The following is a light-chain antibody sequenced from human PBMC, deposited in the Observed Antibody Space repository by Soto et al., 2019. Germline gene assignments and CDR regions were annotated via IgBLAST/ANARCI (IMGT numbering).Light chain of an antibody. CDR2: DVS. J-gene: IGLJ3*02. CDR3: SSYAGSNNWV. V-gene: IGLV2-8*01. Sequence: QPVLTQPPSASGSPGQSVTISCTGTSSDVGGYHYVSWYQHHPGKAPKVMIYDVSKRPSGVPDRFSGSKSGNTASLTVSGLQAEDEAHYYCSSYAGSNNWVFGGGTKVTVL. CDR1: SSDVGGYHY.